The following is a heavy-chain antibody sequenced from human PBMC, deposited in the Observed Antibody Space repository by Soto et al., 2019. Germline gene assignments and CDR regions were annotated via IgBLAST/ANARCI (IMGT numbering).Heavy chain of an antibody. J-gene: IGHJ3*02. CDR2: INPSGGST. D-gene: IGHD1-26*01. V-gene: IGHV1-46*01. CDR3: GRNSGHPTRPHDALDI. CDR1: GYTFTSYY. Sequence: ASVKVSCNASGYTFTSYYMHWVRQAPGQGLEWMGIINPSGGSTSYAQKFQGRVTMIRDTSTSTVYMDSSSLRSEDTAVYDWGRNSGHPTRPHDALDIRGQ.